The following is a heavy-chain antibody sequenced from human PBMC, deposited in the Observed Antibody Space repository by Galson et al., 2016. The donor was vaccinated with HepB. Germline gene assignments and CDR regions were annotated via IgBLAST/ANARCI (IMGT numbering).Heavy chain of an antibody. CDR2: ISLRNGNT. Sequence: SVKVSCKASGYSFASYNICWVRQAPGQGLQWMGWISLRNGNTYYTQNFQGRITMTTDTSTSTAYMELRSLRTDDTAVYFCARENYDTSGPEDYWGQGTLVTVSS. CDR3: ARENYDTSGPEDY. D-gene: IGHD3-22*01. V-gene: IGHV1-18*01. J-gene: IGHJ4*02. CDR1: GYSFASYN.